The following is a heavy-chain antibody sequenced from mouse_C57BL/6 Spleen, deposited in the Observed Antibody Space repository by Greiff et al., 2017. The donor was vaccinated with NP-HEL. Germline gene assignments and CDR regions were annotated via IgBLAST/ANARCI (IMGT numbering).Heavy chain of an antibody. V-gene: IGHV2-4*01. CDR1: GFSLTSYG. D-gene: IGHD1-1*01. CDR3: AKNLNYYGSSYRYFDV. Sequence: VMLVESGPGLVQPSQSLSITCTVSGFSLTSYGVHWVRQPPGKGLEWLGVIWSGGSTDYNAAFISRLSISKDNSKSQVFFKMNSLQADDTAIYYCAKNLNYYGSSYRYFDVWGTGTTVTVSS. CDR2: IWSGGST. J-gene: IGHJ1*03.